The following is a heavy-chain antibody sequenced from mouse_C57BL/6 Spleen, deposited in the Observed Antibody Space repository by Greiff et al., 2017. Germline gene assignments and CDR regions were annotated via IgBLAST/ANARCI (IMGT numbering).Heavy chain of an antibody. CDR1: GFNIKDYY. D-gene: IGHD1-1*01. CDR3: TTRDDGSSPYWYFDV. Sequence: EVQLQESGAELVRPGASVKLSCTASGFNIKDYYMHWVKQRPEQGLEWIGRIDPEDGDTEYAPKFQGKATMTADTSSNTAFLQLSSLTSEDTAVYYCTTRDDGSSPYWYFDVWGTGTTVTVSS. V-gene: IGHV14-1*01. J-gene: IGHJ1*03. CDR2: IDPEDGDT.